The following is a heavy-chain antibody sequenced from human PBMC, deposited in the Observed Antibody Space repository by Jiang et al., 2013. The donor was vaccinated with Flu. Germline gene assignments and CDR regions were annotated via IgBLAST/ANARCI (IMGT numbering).Heavy chain of an antibody. J-gene: IGHJ6*04. Sequence: KPTQTLTLTCTFSGFSLTTSGVGVGWIRQPPGKALEWLAVIYWNNDKRFSPSLESRLSITKDTSGNQVVLTMTNMDPVDTATYYCVRMLYGDYVGNQMDVWGSGTTVTVSS. CDR2: IYWNNDK. CDR3: VRMLYGDYVGNQMDV. CDR1: GFSLTTSGVG. V-gene: IGHV2-5*01. D-gene: IGHD4-17*01.